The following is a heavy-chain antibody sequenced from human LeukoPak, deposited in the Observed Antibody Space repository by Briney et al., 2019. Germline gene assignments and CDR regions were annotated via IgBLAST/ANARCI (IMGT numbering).Heavy chain of an antibody. D-gene: IGHD1-14*01. CDR2: IWTSGIT. CDR1: GGSISGHY. CDR3: ARQAQDGTDNYFDP. Sequence: SVTLSLTCTVSGGSISGHYWSWIRQSPGRGLEWIGNIWTSGITKYNPSLNSRVTILIDTSKSHVYLKVRSMTAADTAVYYCARQAQDGTDNYFDPWGQGTLVTVSS. J-gene: IGHJ5*02. V-gene: IGHV4-4*09.